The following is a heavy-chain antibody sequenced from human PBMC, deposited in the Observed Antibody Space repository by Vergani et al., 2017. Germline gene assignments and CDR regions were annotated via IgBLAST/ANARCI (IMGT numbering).Heavy chain of an antibody. V-gene: IGHV4-34*01. D-gene: IGHD3-10*01. CDR2: INHSGST. J-gene: IGHJ4*02. CDR3: ARAPFFSKGRGNGRNYFDY. CDR1: GGSFSGYY. Sequence: QVQLQQWGAGLLKPSETLSLTCAVYGGSFSGYYWSWIRQPPGKGLEWIGEINHSGSTNYNPSLNSRVTISVDTSKNQFSLKLSSVTAAATAVYYFARAPFFSKGRGNGRNYFDYWDQGILVTVSS.